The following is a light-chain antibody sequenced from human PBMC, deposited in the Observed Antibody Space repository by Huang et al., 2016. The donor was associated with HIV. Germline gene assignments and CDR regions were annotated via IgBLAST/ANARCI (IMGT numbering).Light chain of an antibody. CDR2: MAF. J-gene: IGKJ2*01. V-gene: IGKV2-28*01. CDR1: QSLLQDKGKNY. CDR3: MQALQAPYT. Sequence: DIVMTQSPLYLPVTPGEPASISCRSSQSLLQDKGKNYLDWYLQKPGQSPQLLIYMAFFRSSGVPDRFSGGGSGADFTLKISRVEAEDVGVYYCMQALQAPYTFGQGTKLGIK.